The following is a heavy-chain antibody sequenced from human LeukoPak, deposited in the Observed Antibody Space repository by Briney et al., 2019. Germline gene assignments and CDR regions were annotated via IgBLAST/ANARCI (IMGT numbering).Heavy chain of an antibody. CDR2: ISAYNGNT. V-gene: IGHV1-18*01. D-gene: IGHD2-15*01. Sequence: ASVKVSCKASGYTFTSYGISWVRQAPGQGLEWMGWISAYNGNTNYAQKLQGRVTMTTDTSTSTAYMELRSLRSDDTAVYYCARARGYCSGGSCFPHAFDIWGQGTMVTVSS. J-gene: IGHJ3*02. CDR3: ARARGYCSGGSCFPHAFDI. CDR1: GYTFTSYG.